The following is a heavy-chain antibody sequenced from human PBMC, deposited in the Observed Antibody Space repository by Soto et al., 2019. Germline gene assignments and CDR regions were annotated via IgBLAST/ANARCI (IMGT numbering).Heavy chain of an antibody. CDR3: AKDGYCSSTSCYDYYYYGMDV. Sequence: GALRLSCSASGFTFSSYAMSWVRQAPGKGLEWVSAISGSGGSTYYADSVKGRFTISRDNSKNTLYLQMNSLRAEDTAVYYCAKDGYCSSTSCYDYYYYGMDVWGQGTKVTVYS. CDR1: GFTFSSYA. CDR2: ISGSGGST. V-gene: IGHV3-23*01. D-gene: IGHD2-2*01. J-gene: IGHJ6*02.